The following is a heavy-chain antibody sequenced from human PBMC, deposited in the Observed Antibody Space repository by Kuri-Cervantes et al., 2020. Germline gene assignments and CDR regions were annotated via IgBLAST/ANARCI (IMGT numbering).Heavy chain of an antibody. CDR3: ASEGAVVDHCYYGMDV. J-gene: IGHJ6*02. CDR1: GGTFSSYT. D-gene: IGHD2-2*01. Sequence: SVKVSCKASGGTFSSYTISWVRQAPGQGLEWMGRIIPILGIANYAQKFQGRVTITADKSTSTAYMELSSLRSEDTAVYYCASEGAVVDHCYYGMDVWGQGTTVTVSS. CDR2: IIPILGIA. V-gene: IGHV1-69*02.